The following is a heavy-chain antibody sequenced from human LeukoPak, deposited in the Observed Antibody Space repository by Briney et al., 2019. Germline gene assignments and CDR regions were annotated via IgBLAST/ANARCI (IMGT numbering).Heavy chain of an antibody. CDR3: ARDWVGPAANTYYYYGMDV. CDR2: IWYDGSNK. J-gene: IGHJ6*04. D-gene: IGHD2-2*01. CDR1: GFTFSSYG. V-gene: IGHV3-33*01. Sequence: GGSLRLSCAASGFTFSSYGMHWVRQAPGKGLEWVAVIWYDGSNKYYADSVKGRFTISRDNSKNTLYLQMNSLRAEDTAVYYCARDWVGPAANTYYYYGMDVWGKGTTVTVSS.